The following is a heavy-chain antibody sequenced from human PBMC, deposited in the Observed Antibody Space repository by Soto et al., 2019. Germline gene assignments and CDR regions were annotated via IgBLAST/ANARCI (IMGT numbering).Heavy chain of an antibody. CDR2: ISYDGSNK. V-gene: IGHV3-30-3*01. CDR1: GFTFSSYA. D-gene: IGHD1-26*01. CDR3: ARDPDSGSYSRGFDY. J-gene: IGHJ4*02. Sequence: QVQLVESGGGVVQPGRSLRLSCAASGFTFSSYAMHWVRQAPGKGLEWVAVISYDGSNKYYADSVKGRFTISRDNSKNTLYLQMNSLRAEDTAVYYCARDPDSGSYSRGFDYWGQGTLVTVSS.